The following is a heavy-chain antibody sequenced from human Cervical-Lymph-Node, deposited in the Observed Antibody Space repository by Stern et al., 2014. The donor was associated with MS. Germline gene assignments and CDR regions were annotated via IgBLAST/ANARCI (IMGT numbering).Heavy chain of an antibody. CDR3: ARSIAARRPFDY. CDR2: IYTSGST. J-gene: IGHJ4*02. CDR1: GGSIGNYF. D-gene: IGHD6-6*01. Sequence: VQLEESGPGLVKPSETLSLTCRVSGGSIGNYFWSWIRQPPGKRLEWIGYIYTSGSTNYSPSLRSRVTISVDTSKNQFSLNLSSVTAADTAFYYCARSIAARRPFDYWGKGTLVTVSS. V-gene: IGHV4-4*09.